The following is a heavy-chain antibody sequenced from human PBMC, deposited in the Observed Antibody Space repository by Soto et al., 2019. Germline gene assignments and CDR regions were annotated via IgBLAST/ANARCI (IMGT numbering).Heavy chain of an antibody. V-gene: IGHV4-30-4*01. CDR3: ARERPDGARLDP. J-gene: IGHJ5*02. CDR1: GGSISSGDYY. Sequence: SSETLSLTCTVSGGSISSGDYYWSWIRQPPGKGLEWIGYIYYSGSTYYNPSLKSRVTISVDTSKNQSSLKLSSVTAADTAVYYCARERPDGARLDPWGQGTLVTVSS. CDR2: IYYSGST. D-gene: IGHD6-6*01.